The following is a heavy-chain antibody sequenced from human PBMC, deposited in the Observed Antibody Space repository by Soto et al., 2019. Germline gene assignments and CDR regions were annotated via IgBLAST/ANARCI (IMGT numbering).Heavy chain of an antibody. Sequence: PSETLSLTCTASGGPIRSGGYYGSCIRQHPGKGLQAIGYIYYSGSTYYNPSLKSRVTISVDTSKSQFSLKLSSVTAADTAVYYCESSDYYDSSGYWSHWGQGTLVTGSS. J-gene: IGHJ4*02. CDR1: GGPIRSGGYY. V-gene: IGHV4-31*03. CDR3: ESSDYYDSSGYWSH. CDR2: IYYSGST. D-gene: IGHD3-22*01.